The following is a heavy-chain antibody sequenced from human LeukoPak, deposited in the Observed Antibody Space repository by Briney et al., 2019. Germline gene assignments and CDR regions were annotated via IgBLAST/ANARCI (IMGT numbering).Heavy chain of an antibody. Sequence: SETLSPTCTVSGGSISSYYWSWIRQPPGKGLEWIGYIYYSGSTNYNPSLKSRVTISVDTSKNQFSLKLSSVTAADTAVYFCAGNVAAAGPDYFDYWGQGTLVTVSS. D-gene: IGHD6-13*01. J-gene: IGHJ4*02. V-gene: IGHV4-59*01. CDR2: IYYSGST. CDR1: GGSISSYY. CDR3: AGNVAAAGPDYFDY.